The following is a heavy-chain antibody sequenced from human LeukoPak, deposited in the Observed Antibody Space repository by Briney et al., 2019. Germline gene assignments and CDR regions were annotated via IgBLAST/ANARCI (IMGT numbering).Heavy chain of an antibody. CDR3: AKRDSHGSHPFYLDS. D-gene: IGHD3-10*01. V-gene: IGHV3-23*01. Sequence: GGALRLSCVGSGFAFTNHAMTGVGQAPGKGVEGVSSISGTDGRTYYADSAKGRCTISRDNSKDTLYLQMNSLRVEDTATYYCAKRDSHGSHPFYLDSWGQGALVTVSS. CDR2: ISGTDGRT. CDR1: GFAFTNHA. J-gene: IGHJ4*02.